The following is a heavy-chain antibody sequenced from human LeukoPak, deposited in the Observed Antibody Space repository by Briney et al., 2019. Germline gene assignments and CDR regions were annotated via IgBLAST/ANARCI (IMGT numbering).Heavy chain of an antibody. CDR3: ARGFPPRRNYDSRGYYSYFFDY. CDR1: GYTFTNYD. V-gene: IGHV1-18*01. CDR2: ISGYNGNT. Sequence: ASVKVSCKASGYTFTNYDISWVRQAPGQGLEWMGWISGYNGNTKYAQKFQGRVSMTTDTSTSTAYMELRSLRSDDTAVYYCARGFPPRRNYDSRGYYSYFFDYWGQGTLVTVSS. J-gene: IGHJ4*02. D-gene: IGHD3-22*01.